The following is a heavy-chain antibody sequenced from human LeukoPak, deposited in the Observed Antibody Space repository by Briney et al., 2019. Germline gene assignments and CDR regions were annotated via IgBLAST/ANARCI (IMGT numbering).Heavy chain of an antibody. CDR1: GGTFSSYA. D-gene: IGHD3-10*01. CDR3: ASARGSGSNTDY. V-gene: IGHV1-69*05. Sequence: SVKVSCKASGGTFSSYAISWVRQAPGQGLEWMGGIIPIFGTANYAQKFQGRVTITTDESTSTAYMELSSLRSEDTAVYYCASARGSGSNTDYWGQGTLVTASS. J-gene: IGHJ4*02. CDR2: IIPIFGTA.